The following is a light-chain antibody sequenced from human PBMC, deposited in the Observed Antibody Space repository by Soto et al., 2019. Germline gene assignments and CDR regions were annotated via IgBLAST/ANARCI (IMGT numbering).Light chain of an antibody. CDR2: GAS. CDR3: QQYDSTPLT. CDR1: HRIISSQ. V-gene: IGKV3-20*01. Sequence: IGLTQSPGTLSLSPGERATLSCRASHRIISSQLTWYQQKSGQAPRLLIYGASIRAAGVPDRFTGSGSGTDFTLTISRLEPEDSAVYYCQQYDSTPLTFGGGTKVEIK. J-gene: IGKJ4*01.